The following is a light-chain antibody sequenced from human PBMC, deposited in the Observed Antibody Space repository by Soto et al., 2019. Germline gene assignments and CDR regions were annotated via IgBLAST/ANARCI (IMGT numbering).Light chain of an antibody. CDR3: QQYNDAPWT. J-gene: IGKJ1*01. Sequence: DIQMTQSPSSLSASVGDRVTITCRASQGISKDLAWYQQKPGKVPKLLIYAASTLQSGVPSRFVGSGSGTDFTLTISSLQPEDVATYYCQQYNDAPWTFGPGTKVEIK. CDR1: QGISKD. CDR2: AAS. V-gene: IGKV1-27*01.